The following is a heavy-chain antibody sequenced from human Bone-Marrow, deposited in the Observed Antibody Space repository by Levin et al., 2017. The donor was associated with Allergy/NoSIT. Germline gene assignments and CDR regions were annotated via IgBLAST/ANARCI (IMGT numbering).Heavy chain of an antibody. Sequence: ASVKVSCKTSEYTFQDFYIHWVRQAPGQGLEWMGWINPDSGATDYAQKFQGRVTLTRDTSTNTVFMQLSSLRSQDTAIYYCASSRFHAMDVWGQGTKVAVS. V-gene: IGHV1-2*02. CDR2: INPDSGAT. D-gene: IGHD3-16*01. J-gene: IGHJ6*02. CDR3: ASSRFHAMDV. CDR1: EYTFQDFY.